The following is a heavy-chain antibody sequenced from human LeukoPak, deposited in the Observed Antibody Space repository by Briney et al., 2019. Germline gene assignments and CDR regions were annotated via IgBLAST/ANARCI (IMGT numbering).Heavy chain of an antibody. V-gene: IGHV3-23*01. CDR2: ISGSGGST. J-gene: IGHJ4*02. Sequence: PGGSLRLSCAASGFTFSSYAMSWVRQAPGKGPEWVSAISGSGGSTYYADSVKGRFTISRDNSKNTLYLQMNSLRAEDAAVYYCAKDGSYYDFGYFDYWGQGTLVTVSS. CDR1: GFTFSSYA. D-gene: IGHD1-26*01. CDR3: AKDGSYYDFGYFDY.